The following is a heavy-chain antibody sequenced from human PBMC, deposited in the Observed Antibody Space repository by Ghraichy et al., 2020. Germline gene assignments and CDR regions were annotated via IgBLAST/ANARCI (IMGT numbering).Heavy chain of an antibody. CDR1: GFTFSSYS. D-gene: IGHD3-3*01. V-gene: IGHV3-48*02. CDR3: ARGGVTYYDFWSGKYYFDY. J-gene: IGHJ4*02. Sequence: GGSLRLSCAASGFTFSSYSMNWVRQAPGKGLEWVSYISSSSSTIYYADSVKGRFTISRDNAKNSLYLQMNSLRDEDTAVYYCARGGVTYYDFWSGKYYFDYWGQGTLVTVSS. CDR2: ISSSSSTI.